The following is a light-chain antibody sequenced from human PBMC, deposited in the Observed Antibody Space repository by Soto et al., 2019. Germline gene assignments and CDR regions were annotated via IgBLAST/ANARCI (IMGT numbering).Light chain of an antibody. CDR2: DAS. Sequence: DIQMTQSPSTLSASVGDRVTITCRASQSISSWLAWYQHKPGKAPKLLIYDASSLESGVPSRFSGSGSGTAFTLTISSLQPDDFATYYCQQYNSYSWTFCQGTKVDIK. V-gene: IGKV1-5*01. J-gene: IGKJ1*01. CDR1: QSISSW. CDR3: QQYNSYSWT.